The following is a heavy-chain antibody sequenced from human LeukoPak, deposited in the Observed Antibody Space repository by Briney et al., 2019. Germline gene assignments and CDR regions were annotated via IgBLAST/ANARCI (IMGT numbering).Heavy chain of an antibody. CDR2: IYYSGST. J-gene: IGHJ4*02. D-gene: IGHD3-3*01. Sequence: SQTLSLICTVSGGSISSGDYYWSWIRQPPGKGLEWIGYIYYSGSTYYNPSLKSRVTISVDTSKNQFSLKLSSVTAADTAVYYCARLWSGYYYFDYWGQGTLVTVSS. CDR3: ARLWSGYYYFDY. CDR1: GGSISSGDYY. V-gene: IGHV4-30-4*08.